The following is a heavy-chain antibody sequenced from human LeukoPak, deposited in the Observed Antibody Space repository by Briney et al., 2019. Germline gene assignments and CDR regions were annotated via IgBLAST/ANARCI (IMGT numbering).Heavy chain of an antibody. D-gene: IGHD2-21*02. CDR1: GFTFSSYA. J-gene: IGHJ4*02. CDR2: ISSSGANT. Sequence: EGSLRLSCAASGFTFSSYAMSWVRQAPGKGLEWVSSISSSGANTYYADSVKGRFTISRDNSKNTLYLQMSSLRVEDTAVYYCAKRDRPCSGDCSAPYYFDYWGQGTLVTVSS. CDR3: AKRDRPCSGDCSAPYYFDY. V-gene: IGHV3-23*01.